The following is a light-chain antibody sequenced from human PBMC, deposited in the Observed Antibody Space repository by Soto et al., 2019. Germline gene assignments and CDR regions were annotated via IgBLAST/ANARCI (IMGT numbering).Light chain of an antibody. Sequence: QSALTQPRSVSGSPGQSVTISCTGTSSDITNYNSVSWFQQHPGIAPKLMIYDFNKRPSGVPDRFSGSKSGNTASLTISGLQAEDEADYHCCSYAGSSSLFGGGTKLTVL. CDR3: CSYAGSSSL. CDR2: DFN. CDR1: SSDITNYNS. J-gene: IGLJ3*02. V-gene: IGLV2-11*01.